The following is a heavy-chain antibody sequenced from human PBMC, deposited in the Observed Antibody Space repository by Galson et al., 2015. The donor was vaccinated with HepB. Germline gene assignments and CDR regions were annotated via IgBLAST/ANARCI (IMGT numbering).Heavy chain of an antibody. CDR2: IYYDGNI. D-gene: IGHD2-15*01. CDR1: AGSIGSGNYH. J-gene: IGHJ4*02. V-gene: IGHV4-39*01. Sequence: SETLSLTCTVSAGSIGSGNYHWGWIRQPPGKGLEWIATIYYDGNIYYNPSLKSRVTIFVDTSENQFFLRLSSVTAADTAIYYCARRTPFGSFYFFDSWGQGTLVTVSS. CDR3: ARRTPFGSFYFFDS.